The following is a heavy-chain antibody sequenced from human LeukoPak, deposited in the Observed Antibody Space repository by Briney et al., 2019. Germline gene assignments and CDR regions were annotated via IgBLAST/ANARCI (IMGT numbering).Heavy chain of an antibody. D-gene: IGHD1-26*01. Sequence: SETLSLACTVSGGSISSYYWSWIGQPPEKGLEWIGYIYYSGSTNYNPSLKSRVTISVDTSKNQFSLKLSSVTAADTAVYYCARGLGATRGYYFYYYMDVWGKGTTVTVSS. J-gene: IGHJ6*03. V-gene: IGHV4-59*01. CDR1: GGSISSYY. CDR3: ARGLGATRGYYFYYYMDV. CDR2: IYYSGST.